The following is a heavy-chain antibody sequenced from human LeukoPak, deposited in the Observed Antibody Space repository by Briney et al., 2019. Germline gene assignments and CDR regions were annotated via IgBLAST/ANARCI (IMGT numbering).Heavy chain of an antibody. CDR1: GFTFNAYA. CDR3: AKQLGYCSDGSCYFPY. J-gene: IGHJ4*02. Sequence: GGSLRLSCAASGFTFNAYAMHWVRQAPGKGLDWVAVISYDGSNKYYADSVQGRFTISRDNSKSTLCLQMNSLRAEDTAVYYCAKQLGYCSDGSCYFPYWGQGTLVTVSS. D-gene: IGHD2-15*01. V-gene: IGHV3-30-3*02. CDR2: ISYDGSNK.